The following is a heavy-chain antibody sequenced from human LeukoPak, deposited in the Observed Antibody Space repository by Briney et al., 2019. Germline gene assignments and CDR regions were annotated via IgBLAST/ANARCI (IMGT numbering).Heavy chain of an antibody. Sequence: GGSLRLSCAASGFTFSSYAMHWVRQAPGKGLKWVAFIHYDGSNKFYVDSLNGRFTISRDNSKSTVFLQMNSLRPEDTAVYYCAKVHGLFSSGWPFYFDSWGQGTLVTVSS. CDR3: AKVHGLFSSGWPFYFDS. CDR2: IHYDGSNK. D-gene: IGHD6-19*01. V-gene: IGHV3-30*02. J-gene: IGHJ4*02. CDR1: GFTFSSYA.